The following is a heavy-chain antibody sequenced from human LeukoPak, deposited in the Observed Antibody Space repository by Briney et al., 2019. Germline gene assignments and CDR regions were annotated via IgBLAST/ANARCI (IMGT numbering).Heavy chain of an antibody. V-gene: IGHV1-2*02. Sequence: ASVKVSCKASGYTFTGYYMHWVRQAPGQGLGWMGWINPNSGGTNYAQKFQGRVTMTRDTSISTAYMELSRLRSDDTAVYYCARAATYYYDSSGSYGMDVWGQGTTVTVSS. J-gene: IGHJ6*02. D-gene: IGHD3-22*01. CDR1: GYTFTGYY. CDR3: ARAATYYYDSSGSYGMDV. CDR2: INPNSGGT.